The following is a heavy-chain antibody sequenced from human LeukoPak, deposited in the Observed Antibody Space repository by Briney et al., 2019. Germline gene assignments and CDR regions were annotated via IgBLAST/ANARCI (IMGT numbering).Heavy chain of an antibody. Sequence: GASVKVSRKASGYTFTSYYMHWVRQAPGQGLEWMGIINPSGGSTSYAQKFQGRVTMTRDMSTSTVYMELSSLRSEDTAVYYCAREFVAYCGGDCYSVKTVLPPPDAFDIWGQGTMVTVSS. CDR2: INPSGGST. CDR1: GYTFTSYY. V-gene: IGHV1-46*01. D-gene: IGHD2-21*02. J-gene: IGHJ3*02. CDR3: AREFVAYCGGDCYSVKTVLPPPDAFDI.